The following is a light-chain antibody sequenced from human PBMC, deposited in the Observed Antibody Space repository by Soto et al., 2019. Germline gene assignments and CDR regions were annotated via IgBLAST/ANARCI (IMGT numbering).Light chain of an antibody. CDR3: QQYTNTNNPWM. V-gene: IGKV1-5*01. J-gene: IGKJ1*01. CDR1: QTISTW. Sequence: DIVMTQSPATLSVSPGERATITCRASQTISTWMAWYQQKPGKAPKLPVYDASTLQSGVASRFSGSGSGTEFTLIISGLQPDDSATYYCQQYTNTNNPWMFGQGTKVDIK. CDR2: DAS.